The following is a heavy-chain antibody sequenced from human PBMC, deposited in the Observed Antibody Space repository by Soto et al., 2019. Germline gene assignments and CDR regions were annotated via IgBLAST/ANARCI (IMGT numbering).Heavy chain of an antibody. CDR3: ARESGDWPLNWFDP. CDR1: GFNLSNHW. J-gene: IGHJ5*02. CDR2: MTSDGKSK. Sequence: PCGCLRRSXAASGFNLSNHWMHWVRQRPGEGLVWVSRMTSDGKSKAYAESVKGRFAISRDNAKNTLYLQMNGLTAEDTAVYYCARESGDWPLNWFDPWGLGTLVTVSS. V-gene: IGHV3-74*01. D-gene: IGHD2-21*02.